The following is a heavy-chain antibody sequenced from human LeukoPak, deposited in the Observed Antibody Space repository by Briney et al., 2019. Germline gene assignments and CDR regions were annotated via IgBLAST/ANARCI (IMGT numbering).Heavy chain of an antibody. J-gene: IGHJ4*02. CDR1: GFTVSNNY. CDR2: IYTGGST. Sequence: GGSLRLSCAASGFTVSNNYMSWVRQGPGKGQEWVSVIYTGGSTYYADSVKGRFTISGDNSKNTLYLQMNSLRAEDTVVYYCARDLGITYWGQGTLVTVSS. V-gene: IGHV3-66*01. D-gene: IGHD7-27*01. CDR3: ARDLGITY.